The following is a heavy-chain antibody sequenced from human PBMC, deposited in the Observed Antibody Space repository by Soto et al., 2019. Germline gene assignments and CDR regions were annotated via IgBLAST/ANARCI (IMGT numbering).Heavy chain of an antibody. CDR1: GGTLSSSP. J-gene: IGHJ4*02. Sequence: QAQLVQSGAEVKKPGSSVRVSCQASGGTLSSSPVISWVRQAPGQGLEWMGGIVPISGTVNYAQMFQGRVTITAYESTNTVYMDLHSLRSEDTAIYYCARGPPSGSFSLTPRFWGQGSVVTVSS. CDR3: ARGPPSGSFSLTPRF. V-gene: IGHV1-69*01. D-gene: IGHD1-26*01. CDR2: IVPISGTV.